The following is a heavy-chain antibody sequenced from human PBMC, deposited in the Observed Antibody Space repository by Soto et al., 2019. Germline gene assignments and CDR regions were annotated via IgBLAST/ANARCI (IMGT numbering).Heavy chain of an antibody. CDR2: IYWDDDK. D-gene: IGHD2-15*01. CDR1: GISLSTSGVG. V-gene: IGHV2-5*02. CDR3: AHRRPGYYFDY. Sequence: QITLKESGPTLVNPTQTLTLTCTLSGISLSTSGVGVGWIRQPPGKALEWLAVIYWDDDKRYTPSLTSRLTIPKDTSKNQVVLTMTNMDPVDTATYYCAHRRPGYYFDYWGQGTLVTVSS. J-gene: IGHJ4*02.